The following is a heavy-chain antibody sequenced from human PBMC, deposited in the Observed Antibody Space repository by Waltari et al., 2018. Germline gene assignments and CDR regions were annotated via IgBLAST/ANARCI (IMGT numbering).Heavy chain of an antibody. CDR1: GFTFSNFG. CDR3: AKDAFGNTYLDF. Sequence: QVNLVESGGGVVQPGGSLRLSCATSGFTFSNFGMHWVRQAPGKGVEWVALIWFEGSDKFYADSVRGRFTISRDNSARTLYLDMDSLRLDDTAMYYCAKDAFGNTYLDFWGQGTLVTVSS. D-gene: IGHD2-2*02. V-gene: IGHV3-30*02. CDR2: IWFEGSDK. J-gene: IGHJ4*02.